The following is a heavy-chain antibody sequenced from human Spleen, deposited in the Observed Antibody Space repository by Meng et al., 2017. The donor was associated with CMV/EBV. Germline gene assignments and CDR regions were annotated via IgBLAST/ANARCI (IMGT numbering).Heavy chain of an antibody. V-gene: IGHV1-2*02. D-gene: IGHD3-22*01. CDR1: GFTFSDYL. Sequence: ASVKVSCKTSGFTFSDYLMHWVRQAPGQGPEWMGWINPKSGGTKYSEKFHDRVTMTRDMSITTAYMELRRLTSDDTAVYYCARGEYYHDSSGYLRFDFWGQGTLVTVSS. J-gene: IGHJ4*02. CDR2: INPKSGGT. CDR3: ARGEYYHDSSGYLRFDF.